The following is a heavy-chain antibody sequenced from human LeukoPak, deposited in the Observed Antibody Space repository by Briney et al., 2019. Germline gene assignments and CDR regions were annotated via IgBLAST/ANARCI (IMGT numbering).Heavy chain of an antibody. D-gene: IGHD3-9*01. J-gene: IGHJ4*02. CDR1: GFTFSNYA. V-gene: IGHV3-23*01. CDR3: AKGGDYDVLTGYYVSDY. CDR2: ITGSGGNT. Sequence: QPGGSLRLSCAASGFTFSNYAMSWVRQAPGKGLEWVSAITGSGGNTYYADSVKGRFTISRDNSKNTVFLQMNSLRAEDTAVYYCAKGGDYDVLTGYYVSDYWGQGTLVTVSS.